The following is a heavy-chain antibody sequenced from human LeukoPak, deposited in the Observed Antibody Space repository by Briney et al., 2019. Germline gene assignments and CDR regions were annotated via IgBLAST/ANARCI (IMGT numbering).Heavy chain of an antibody. J-gene: IGHJ4*02. CDR1: GFTFSSYS. V-gene: IGHV3-48*04. CDR3: AREEGAARAFDY. Sequence: GGSLRLSCAASGFTFSSYSMNWVRQAPGKGLEWVSYISSSGSTIYYADSVKGRFTISRDNAKNSLYLQMNSLRVEDTAVYYCAREEGAARAFDYWGQGTLVTVSS. D-gene: IGHD6-6*01. CDR2: ISSSGSTI.